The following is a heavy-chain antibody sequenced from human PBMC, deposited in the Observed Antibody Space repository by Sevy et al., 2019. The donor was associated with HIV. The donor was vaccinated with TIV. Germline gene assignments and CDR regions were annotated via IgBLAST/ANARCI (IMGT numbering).Heavy chain of an antibody. CDR3: ATTKDYYESSDCPFDY. V-gene: IGHV1-24*01. Sequence: ASVKVSCKVSGYTLSQLSMHWVRQAPGKGLEWMGSFDPEDGETLYPQKLQGRVTMTEDTSIDTVYMELNSLRSEDTAVYYCATTKDYYESSDCPFDYWGQGTLVTVSS. CDR1: GYTLSQLS. D-gene: IGHD3-22*01. CDR2: FDPEDGET. J-gene: IGHJ4*02.